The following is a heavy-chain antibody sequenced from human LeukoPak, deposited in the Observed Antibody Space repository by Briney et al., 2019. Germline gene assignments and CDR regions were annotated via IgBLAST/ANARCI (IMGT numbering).Heavy chain of an antibody. D-gene: IGHD3-22*01. CDR2: IHSGGTT. Sequence: PGRSLRLSCAASGFAFSTYGMHWVRQAPGKGLEWVSIIHSGGTTNYVDSVKGRFTISRDNSRNTLYLQMNSLRAEDTAVYYCARPYDTRGYFPDYWGQGTLVTVSS. CDR1: GFAFSTYG. V-gene: IGHV3-53*01. J-gene: IGHJ4*02. CDR3: ARPYDTRGYFPDY.